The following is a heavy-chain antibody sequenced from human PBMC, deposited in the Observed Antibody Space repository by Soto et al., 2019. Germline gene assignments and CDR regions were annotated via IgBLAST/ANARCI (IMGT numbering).Heavy chain of an antibody. Sequence: PSGTLSLTCTVSGGSISSGSYYWGWIRQPPGKGLQWIGSIYYSGSTYYNPSLKSRVTISVDTSKNQFSLNLSSVTAADTAVYYCASRRTTTLHYWGQGTLVTVSS. CDR2: IYYSGST. D-gene: IGHD1-1*01. CDR3: ASRRTTTLHY. J-gene: IGHJ4*02. V-gene: IGHV4-39*01. CDR1: GGSISSGSYY.